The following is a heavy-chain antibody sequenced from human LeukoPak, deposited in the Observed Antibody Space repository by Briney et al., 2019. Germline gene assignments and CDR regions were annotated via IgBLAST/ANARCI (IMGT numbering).Heavy chain of an antibody. J-gene: IGHJ5*02. CDR3: ARRGYYYDSTSAAFDP. CDR2: IYYSGST. V-gene: IGHV4-59*08. D-gene: IGHD3-22*01. Sequence: SETLSLTCTVSGGSISSYYWSWIRQPPGKGLEWIGYIYYSGSTNYNPSLKSRVTISVDASKNQFSLKLSCVTAADTAVYYCARRGYYYDSTSAAFDPWGQGTLVTVSS. CDR1: GGSISSYY.